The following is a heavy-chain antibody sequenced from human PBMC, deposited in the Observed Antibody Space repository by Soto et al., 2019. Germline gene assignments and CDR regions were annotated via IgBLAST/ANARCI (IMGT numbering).Heavy chain of an antibody. CDR2: ISSSSSTI. CDR1: GFTFSSYS. Sequence: EVQLVESGGGLVQPGGSLRLSCAASGFTFSSYSMNWVRQAPGKGLEWVSYISSSSSTIYYADSVKGRFTISRDNAKNSLYLQMNGLRAEDTAVYYCAGEADYRNWFDPWGQGTLVTVSS. D-gene: IGHD4-17*01. V-gene: IGHV3-48*01. J-gene: IGHJ5*02. CDR3: AGEADYRNWFDP.